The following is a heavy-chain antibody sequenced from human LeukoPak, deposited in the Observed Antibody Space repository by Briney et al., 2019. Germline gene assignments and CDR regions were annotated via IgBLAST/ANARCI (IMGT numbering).Heavy chain of an antibody. Sequence: KPSETLSLTCAVSGYSISSGYYWGWIRQPPGKGLEWIGSIYHSGSTYYNPSLKSRVTISVDTSKNQFSLKLSSVTAADTAVYYCARGVLRYFDTFDYWGQGTLVTVSS. CDR1: GYSISSGYY. V-gene: IGHV4-38-2*01. J-gene: IGHJ4*02. D-gene: IGHD3-9*01. CDR3: ARGVLRYFDTFDY. CDR2: IYHSGST.